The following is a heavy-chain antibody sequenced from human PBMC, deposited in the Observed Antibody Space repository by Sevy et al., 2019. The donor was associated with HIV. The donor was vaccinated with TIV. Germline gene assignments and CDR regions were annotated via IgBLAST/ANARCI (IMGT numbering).Heavy chain of an antibody. CDR2: IYYSGIT. V-gene: IGHV4-59*01. CDR1: GDSISSSY. Sequence: SETLSLTRTVSGDSISSSYWSWIRQPPGKGLEWIGYIYYSGITNYNPSLKSRVTISRDMSKNQFSLKLSSVTAADTAVYYCARGSQYYYYAMDVWGQGTTVTVSS. CDR3: ARGSQYYYYAMDV. J-gene: IGHJ6*02.